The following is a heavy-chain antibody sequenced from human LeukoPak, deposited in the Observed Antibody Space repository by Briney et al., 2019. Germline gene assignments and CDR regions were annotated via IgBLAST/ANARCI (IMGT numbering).Heavy chain of an antibody. CDR3: ARLVISDNQLDS. J-gene: IGHJ5*01. Sequence: PGESLKISCKGSGYSFTSYWIGWVRQMPGKGLEWMGNIHPADSDTRYSPSFQGRISMSADKSSSTASLQLSNLKASDTAIYFCARLVISDNQLDSWGQGTLVTVSS. CDR2: IHPADSDT. V-gene: IGHV5-51*01. CDR1: GYSFTSYW. D-gene: IGHD2-21*01.